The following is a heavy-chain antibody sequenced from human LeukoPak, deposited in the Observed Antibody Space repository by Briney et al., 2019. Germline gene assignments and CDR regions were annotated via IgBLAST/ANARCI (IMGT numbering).Heavy chain of an antibody. CDR2: IYYSGST. J-gene: IGHJ3*02. D-gene: IGHD1-1*01. V-gene: IGHV4-30-4*08. Sequence: SWVRQPPGKGLEWIGYIYYSGSTYYNPSLKSRVTISVDTSKNQFSLKPTSVTAADTAVYYCARGRTTGTTEAFDIWGQGTMVTVSS. CDR3: ARGRTTGTTEAFDI.